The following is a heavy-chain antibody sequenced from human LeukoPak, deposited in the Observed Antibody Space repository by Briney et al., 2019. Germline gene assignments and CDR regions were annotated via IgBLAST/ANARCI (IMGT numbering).Heavy chain of an antibody. D-gene: IGHD3-10*01. J-gene: IGHJ4*02. CDR2: IVVGSGNT. CDR3: AAWDGSGSYHFDH. V-gene: IGHV1-58*01. Sequence: SVKVSCKASGFTFTSSAVQWVRQARGQRLEWIGWIVVGSGNTNYAQKFQERVTITRDMSTSTAYMEPSSLRSEDTAVYYCAAWDGSGSYHFDHWGQGTLVTVSS. CDR1: GFTFTSSA.